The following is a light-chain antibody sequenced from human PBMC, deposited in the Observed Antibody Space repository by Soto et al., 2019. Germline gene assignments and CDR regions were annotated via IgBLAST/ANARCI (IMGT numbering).Light chain of an antibody. CDR2: EGT. V-gene: IGLV2-23*01. CDR1: SSDVGSYNL. Sequence: QSVLAQPASVSAPPGQSITIPSTGTSSDVGSYNLVSWFQQHPGKVPKLLIYEGTKRPSGLSDRFSGSRSGHRAPLTISVIQAADGADYYCYSYAGENLYVFGTGNRSPA. CDR3: YSYAGENLYV. J-gene: IGLJ1*01.